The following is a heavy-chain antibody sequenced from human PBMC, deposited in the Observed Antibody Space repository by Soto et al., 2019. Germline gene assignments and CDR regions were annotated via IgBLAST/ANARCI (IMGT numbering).Heavy chain of an antibody. CDR2: IIPIFGTA. D-gene: IGHD2-21*02. V-gene: IGHV1-69*12. Sequence: QVQLVQSGAEVKKPGSSVKVSCKASGGTFSSYAISWVRQAPGQGLEWMGGIIPIFGTANYAQKFQGRVTITADESTSTAYMGLGSLRSEDTAVYYCASHCGGDCYTAYYYYYGMDVWGQGTTVTVSS. J-gene: IGHJ6*02. CDR3: ASHCGGDCYTAYYYYYGMDV. CDR1: GGTFSSYA.